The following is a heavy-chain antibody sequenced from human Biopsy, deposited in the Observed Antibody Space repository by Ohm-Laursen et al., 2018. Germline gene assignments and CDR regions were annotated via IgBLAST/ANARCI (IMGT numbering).Heavy chain of an antibody. Sequence: GSSVKVSCKASGYTFSMYAIIWVRQAPGQGLEWLGGNIPILGTGNYAQKFQDRVTVAADTSTSTATMELRSLRSDDTAVYYCATKLTGYFHHWGQGTLVIVSS. CDR3: ATKLTGYFHH. J-gene: IGHJ1*01. D-gene: IGHD3-9*01. CDR1: GYTFSMYA. V-gene: IGHV1-69*06. CDR2: NIPILGTG.